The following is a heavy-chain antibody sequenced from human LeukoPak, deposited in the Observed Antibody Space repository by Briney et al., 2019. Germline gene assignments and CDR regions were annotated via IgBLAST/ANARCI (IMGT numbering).Heavy chain of an antibody. CDR3: ASITMVRGVWEAFDI. V-gene: IGHV4-4*07. CDR2: IYTSGST. Sequence: ASETLSLTCTVSGGSISSYYWSWIRQPAGKGLEWIGRIYTSGSTNYNPSLKSRVTMSVDTSKNQFSLKLSSVTAADTAVYYCASITMVRGVWEAFDIWGQGTMVTVSS. CDR1: GGSISSYY. D-gene: IGHD3-10*01. J-gene: IGHJ3*02.